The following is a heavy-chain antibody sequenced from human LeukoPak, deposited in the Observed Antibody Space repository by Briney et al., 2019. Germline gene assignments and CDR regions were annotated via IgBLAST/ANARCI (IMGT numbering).Heavy chain of an antibody. CDR2: ISGSGGSR. CDR3: AKATTAAEYYFDF. Sequence: PGGSLRLSCAASGFTFSSYAMSWVRQAPGKGLEWVSAISGSGGSRYYADSVKGRFTISRDNSENTLYLQMNSLRAEDTAIYYCAKATTAAEYYFDFWGQGTLVTVSS. CDR1: GFTFSSYA. J-gene: IGHJ4*02. D-gene: IGHD1-1*01. V-gene: IGHV3-23*01.